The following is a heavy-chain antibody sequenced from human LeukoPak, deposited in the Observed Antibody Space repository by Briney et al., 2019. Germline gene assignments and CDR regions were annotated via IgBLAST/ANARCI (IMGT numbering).Heavy chain of an antibody. J-gene: IGHJ4*02. V-gene: IGHV3-64D*06. CDR1: GFTFSSYA. CDR3: VKSIQLWTFDY. Sequence: GGSLRLSCAASGFTFSSYAMSWVRQAPGKGLEYVSAISSNGGSTYYADSVKGRFTISRDNSKNTLYLQMSSLRAEDTAVYYCVKSIQLWTFDYWGQGTLVTVSS. D-gene: IGHD5-18*01. CDR2: ISSNGGST.